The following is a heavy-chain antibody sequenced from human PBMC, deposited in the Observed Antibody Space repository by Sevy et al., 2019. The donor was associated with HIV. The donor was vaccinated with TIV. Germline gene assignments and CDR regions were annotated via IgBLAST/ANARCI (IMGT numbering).Heavy chain of an antibody. CDR2: IGYDGSDK. J-gene: IGHJ6*02. V-gene: IGHV3-30*02. CDR3: AKNGDSPYYKYAMDI. Sequence: GGCLRLSCAASGFSFSSYGMYWVRQAPGKGLEWVARIGYDGSDKYYGDSVKGRVTISRDNSKKTLYLQMNSLRAEDTAVYYCAKNGDSPYYKYAMDIWGQGTTVTVSS. D-gene: IGHD4-17*01. CDR1: GFSFSSYG.